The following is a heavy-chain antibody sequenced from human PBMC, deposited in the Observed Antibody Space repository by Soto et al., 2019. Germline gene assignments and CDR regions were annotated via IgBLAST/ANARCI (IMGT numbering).Heavy chain of an antibody. Sequence: GGSLILSWVSSGVTFSSYFMHWVRQAPGKGLEWVAVISYDGSNKYYAYSVKGRFTISRDNSKNTLYLQMNSLRAEDTAVYYCAKVGLRGPHDYWGQGTLVNVSS. J-gene: IGHJ4*02. CDR2: ISYDGSNK. V-gene: IGHV3-30*18. CDR1: GVTFSSYF. D-gene: IGHD3-16*01. CDR3: AKVGLRGPHDY.